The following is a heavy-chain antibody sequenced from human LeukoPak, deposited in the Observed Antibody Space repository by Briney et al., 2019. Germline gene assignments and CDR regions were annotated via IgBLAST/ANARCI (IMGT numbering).Heavy chain of an antibody. Sequence: SQTLSLTCTVSGGSISSGGYYWSWSRQRPGKGLEWIGYIYYSGSTYYNPSLKSRVTISVDTSQNQFSLRLSSVTAADTAVYYCARDKLRYYDSGAYEGYYFDYWGQGTLVTVSS. V-gene: IGHV4-31*03. CDR2: IYYSGST. CDR3: ARDKLRYYDSGAYEGYYFDY. CDR1: GGSISSGGYY. D-gene: IGHD3-22*01. J-gene: IGHJ4*02.